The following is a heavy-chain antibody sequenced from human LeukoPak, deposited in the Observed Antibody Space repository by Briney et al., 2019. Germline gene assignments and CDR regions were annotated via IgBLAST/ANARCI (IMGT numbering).Heavy chain of an antibody. J-gene: IGHJ4*02. D-gene: IGHD2-2*01. V-gene: IGHV3-21*01. CDR3: ARERKAIVVVPAAIDY. CDR2: ISSSSSYI. Sequence: GGSLRLSCAASGFTFSSYSMNWVRQAPGKGLEWVSSISSSSSYIYYADSAKGRFTISRDNAKNSLYLQMNSLRAEDTAVYYCARERKAIVVVPAAIDYWGQGTLVTVSS. CDR1: GFTFSSYS.